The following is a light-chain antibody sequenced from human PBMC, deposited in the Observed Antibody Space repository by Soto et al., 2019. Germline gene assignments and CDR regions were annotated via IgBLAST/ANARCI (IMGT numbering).Light chain of an antibody. CDR2: AAS. J-gene: IGKJ1*01. V-gene: IGKV1-39*01. Sequence: VQMTHSPSSLSATVLYRVTITFLASQSISSYLNWYQQKPGKAPKLLIYAASSLQSGVPSRFSGSGSGTDFTLTISSLQPEDFATYYCQQSYSTPRPFGQRTKADIK. CDR1: QSISSY. CDR3: QQSYSTPRP.